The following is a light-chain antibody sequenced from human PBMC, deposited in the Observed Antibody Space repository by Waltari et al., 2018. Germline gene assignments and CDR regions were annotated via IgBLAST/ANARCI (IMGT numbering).Light chain of an antibody. CDR3: NSYTSSSSL. J-gene: IGLJ2*01. CDR2: DVS. V-gene: IGLV2-14*03. Sequence: QSALTQPASVSGSPGQAITIPCTGTSRDVGGYGYVSWYQQHPGKAPKLIIYDVSNRPSGVSSRFSGSKFGNTASLTISGLQADDEADYYCNSYTSSSSLFGGGTRLTVL. CDR1: SRDVGGYGY.